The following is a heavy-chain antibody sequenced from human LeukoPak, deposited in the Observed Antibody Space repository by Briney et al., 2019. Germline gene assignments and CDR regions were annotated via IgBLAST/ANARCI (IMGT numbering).Heavy chain of an antibody. D-gene: IGHD2-15*01. CDR2: INAGNGNT. V-gene: IGHV1-3*01. CDR3: ARVMSRWWRAMDV. CDR1: GYTFTSYA. J-gene: IGHJ6*03. Sequence: ASVKVSCKASGYTFTSYAMHWVRQAPGQRLEWMGWINAGNGNTKYSQKFQGRVTITRDTSTSTAYMELRSLRSDDTAVYYCARVMSRWWRAMDVWGKGTTVTVSS.